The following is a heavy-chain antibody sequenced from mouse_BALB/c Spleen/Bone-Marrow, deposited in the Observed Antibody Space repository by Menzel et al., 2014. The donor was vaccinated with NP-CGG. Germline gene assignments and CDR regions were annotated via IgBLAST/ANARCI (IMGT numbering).Heavy chain of an antibody. CDR1: GFTFSSYA. V-gene: IGHV5-9-3*01. J-gene: IGHJ2*01. CDR2: ISSGGNYT. Sequence: EVKLVESGGGLVKPGGSLKPSCAASGFTFSSYAMSWVRQTPEKRLEWVATISSGGNYTYYPDSVKGRFTISRDNAKNTLYLQMSSLRSEDTAMYYCARYYGSSYDYWGQGTTLTVSS. D-gene: IGHD1-1*01. CDR3: ARYYGSSYDY.